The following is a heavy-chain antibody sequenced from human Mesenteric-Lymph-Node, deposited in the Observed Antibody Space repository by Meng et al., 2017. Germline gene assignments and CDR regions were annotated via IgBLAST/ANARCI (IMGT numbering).Heavy chain of an antibody. CDR1: GFTFSNYW. V-gene: IGHV3-7*01. J-gene: IGHJ4*02. CDR2: MNQDGSAK. D-gene: IGHD5-12*01. Sequence: GESLKISCAASGFTFSNYWMTWVRQAPGKGLEWVANMNQDGSAKVYVDSVKGRFTISRDNTKNSLYLHMNSLRVEDTAVYYCARDSGGFVPADYWGQGVMVTVSS. CDR3: ARDSGGFVPADY.